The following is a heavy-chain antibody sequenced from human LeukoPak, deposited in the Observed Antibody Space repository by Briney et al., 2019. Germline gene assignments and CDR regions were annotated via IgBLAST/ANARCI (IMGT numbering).Heavy chain of an antibody. Sequence: SGGSLRLSCAASGFTFGSYWMHWVRQAPGKGLVRDSRINSDGSSTSYADSVKGRFTISRDNAKNTLYLQMNSLRAEDTAVYYCATKRGSGSYLIDYWGQGTLVTVSS. D-gene: IGHD3-10*01. CDR3: ATKRGSGSYLIDY. V-gene: IGHV3-74*01. CDR2: INSDGSST. J-gene: IGHJ4*02. CDR1: GFTFGSYW.